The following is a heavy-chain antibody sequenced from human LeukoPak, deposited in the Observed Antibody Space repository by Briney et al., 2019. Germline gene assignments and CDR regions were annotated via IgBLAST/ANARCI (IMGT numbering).Heavy chain of an antibody. J-gene: IGHJ4*02. CDR1: GYTFTSKY. V-gene: IGHV1-2*06. D-gene: IGHD2/OR15-2a*01. CDR2: INPDSGGA. CDR3: ARAQFEYSTSLPDY. Sequence: ASVKVSCKASGYTFTSKYIHWVRQAPGQGLEWMGRINPDSGGANYAQTFQDRVTLTRDTSISTAYMELSSLRSDDTAIYYCARAQFEYSTSLPDYWGQGTLVTFSS.